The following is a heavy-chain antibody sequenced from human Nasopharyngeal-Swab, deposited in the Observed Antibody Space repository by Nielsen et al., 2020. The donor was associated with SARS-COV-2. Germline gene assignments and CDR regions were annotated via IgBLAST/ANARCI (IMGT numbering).Heavy chain of an antibody. CDR2: ISTYSADT. D-gene: IGHD3-3*01. CDR1: GYTFSSYG. V-gene: IGHV1-18*01. J-gene: IGHJ4*02. Sequence: ASVTVSCKASGYTFSSYGINWVRQAPGQGLEWMGWISTYSADTNFAQKFQDRLSMTTDTSTSTAYMELRNLRSDDTGVYYCARDIEEWLVVPSLSFDYWGQGTLVTVSS. CDR3: ARDIEEWLVVPSLSFDY.